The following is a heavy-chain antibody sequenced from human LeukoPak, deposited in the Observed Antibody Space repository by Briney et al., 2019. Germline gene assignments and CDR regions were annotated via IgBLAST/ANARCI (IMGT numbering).Heavy chain of an antibody. D-gene: IGHD3-10*01. Sequence: PGGSLRLSCAASGFTFDDYTMHWVRQAPGKGLEWVSFINGDSSSTDYADSVKGRFTISRDNSRNSLSLQMNSLKTEDTALYYCAKAPPADIGEPAFDYWGQGILVTVSS. CDR1: GFTFDDYT. J-gene: IGHJ4*02. CDR3: AKAPPADIGEPAFDY. CDR2: INGDSSST. V-gene: IGHV3-43*02.